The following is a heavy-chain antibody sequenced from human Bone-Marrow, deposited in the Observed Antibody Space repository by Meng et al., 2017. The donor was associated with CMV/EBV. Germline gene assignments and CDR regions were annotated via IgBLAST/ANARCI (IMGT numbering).Heavy chain of an antibody. CDR2: ISWNSGSI. CDR3: VKEEASRPFFEF. D-gene: IGHD6-6*01. CDR1: GFTFDDYA. Sequence: LSLTCAASGFTFDDYAMHWVRQAPGKGLEWVSGISWNSGSIGYADSVKGRFTISRDNSKNTLYLQLNGLRADDTAVYYCVKEEASRPFFEFWGQGTLVTVSS. V-gene: IGHV3-9*01. J-gene: IGHJ4*02.